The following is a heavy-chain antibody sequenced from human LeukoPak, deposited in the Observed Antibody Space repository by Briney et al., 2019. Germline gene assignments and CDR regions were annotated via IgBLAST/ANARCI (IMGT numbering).Heavy chain of an antibody. CDR2: ISGSGCST. D-gene: IGHD1-26*01. J-gene: IGHJ4*02. CDR3: AKARVGATAAPFGY. Sequence: GGSLRLSCAASGFTFSSYAMSWVRQAPGKGLEWVSAISGSGCSTYYADSVKGRFTISRDNSKNTLYLQMNSLRAEDTAVYYCAKARVGATAAPFGYWGQGTLVTVSS. CDR1: GFTFSSYA. V-gene: IGHV3-23*01.